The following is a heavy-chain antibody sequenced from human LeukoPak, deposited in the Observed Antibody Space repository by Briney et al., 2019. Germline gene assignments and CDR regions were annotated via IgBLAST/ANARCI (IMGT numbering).Heavy chain of an antibody. J-gene: IGHJ4*02. D-gene: IGHD5-24*01. CDR2: ISSNGGST. CDR3: ARTRDGYNLDY. CDR1: GFTFSSYA. Sequence: PGGSLRLSCAASGFTFSSYAMHWVRQAPGKGLEYVSAISSNGGSTYYANSVKGRFTISRDNSKNTLYLQMGSLGAEDMAVYYCARTRDGYNLDYWGQGTLVTVSS. V-gene: IGHV3-64*01.